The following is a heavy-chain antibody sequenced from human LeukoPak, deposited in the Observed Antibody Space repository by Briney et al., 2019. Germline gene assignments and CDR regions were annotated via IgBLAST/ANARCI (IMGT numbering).Heavy chain of an antibody. D-gene: IGHD3-10*01. CDR2: IYYSGST. CDR1: GGSIYSYF. CDR3: ARLGFSKY. J-gene: IGHJ4*02. V-gene: IGHV4-59*08. Sequence: SETLSHICTGSGGSIYSYFGSWIRQPPGKGLEWIGYIYYSGSTNYNPSLKSRVTISVDTSKNQSSLKLSSVTAADTAVYYCARLGFSKYWGQGTLVTVSS.